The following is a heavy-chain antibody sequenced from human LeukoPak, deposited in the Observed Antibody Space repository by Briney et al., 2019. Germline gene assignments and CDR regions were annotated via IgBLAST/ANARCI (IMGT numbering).Heavy chain of an antibody. D-gene: IGHD6-13*01. CDR3: AATHAIAATQAEYFQH. V-gene: IGHV1-18*01. CDR2: ISAYNGNT. CDR1: GYTFTSYG. J-gene: IGHJ1*01. Sequence: ALVKVSCKASGYTFTSYGISWVRQAPGQGLEWMGWISAYNGNTNYAQKLQGRVTMTTDTSTSTAYMELRSLRSDDTAVYYYAATHAIAATQAEYFQHWGQGTLVTVSS.